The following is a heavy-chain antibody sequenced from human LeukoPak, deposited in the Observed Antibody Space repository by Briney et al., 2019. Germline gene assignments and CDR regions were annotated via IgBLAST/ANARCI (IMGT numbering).Heavy chain of an antibody. V-gene: IGHV3-7*01. CDR3: ARANYYDSSGYPYYYYYMDV. Sequence: GSLRLSCAASGFTFTSYWMIWVRQAPGKGLEWVANIKQDESEKYYVDSVKGRFTISRDNAKKSLYLQMNSLRAEDTAVYYCARANYYDSSGYPYYYYYMDVWGKGTTVTVSS. CDR2: IKQDESEK. D-gene: IGHD3-22*01. J-gene: IGHJ6*03. CDR1: GFTFTSYW.